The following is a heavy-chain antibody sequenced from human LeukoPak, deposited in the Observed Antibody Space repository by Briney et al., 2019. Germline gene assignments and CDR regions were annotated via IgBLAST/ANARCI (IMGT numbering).Heavy chain of an antibody. CDR2: ISSSSRYI. V-gene: IGHV3-21*01. CDR3: ARNYDSSGYYYDADAFDI. CDR1: GFTFSSYS. J-gene: IGHJ3*02. D-gene: IGHD3-22*01. Sequence: KPGGSLRLSCAASGFTFSSYSMNWVRQAPGKGLEWVPSISSSSRYIYYADSVKGRFTISRDNAKNSLYLQMNSLRAEDTAVYYCARNYDSSGYYYDADAFDIWGQGTMVTVSS.